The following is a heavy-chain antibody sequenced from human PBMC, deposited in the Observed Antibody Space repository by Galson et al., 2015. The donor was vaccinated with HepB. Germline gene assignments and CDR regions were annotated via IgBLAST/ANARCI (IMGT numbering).Heavy chain of an antibody. V-gene: IGHV1-46*03. J-gene: IGHJ5*02. D-gene: IGHD2-21*02. Sequence: SVKVSCKASGYTFTSYYMHWVRQAPGQGLEWMGIINPSGGSTSYAQKFQGRVTMTRDTSTSTVYMELSSLRSEDTAVYYCAREGSGHIVVVTAIVPAKYNWFDPWGQGTLVTVSS. CDR3: AREGSGHIVVVTAIVPAKYNWFDP. CDR2: INPSGGST. CDR1: GYTFTSYY.